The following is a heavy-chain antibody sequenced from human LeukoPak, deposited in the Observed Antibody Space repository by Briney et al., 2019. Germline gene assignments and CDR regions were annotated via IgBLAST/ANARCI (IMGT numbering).Heavy chain of an antibody. D-gene: IGHD3-22*01. CDR2: IYYSGST. CDR1: GGSISSSGYY. J-gene: IGHJ3*02. CDR3: ARSGIVASFDI. Sequence: SETLSLTCTVSGGSISSSGYYWSWIRQHPGKGLEWIGYIYYSGSTYYNPSLKSRVTISVDTSKNQFSLKLSSVTAADTAVYYCARSGIVASFDIWGQGTMVTVSS. V-gene: IGHV4-31*03.